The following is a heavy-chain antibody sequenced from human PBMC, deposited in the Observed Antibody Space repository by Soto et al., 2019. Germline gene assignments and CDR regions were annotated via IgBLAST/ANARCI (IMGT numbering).Heavy chain of an antibody. V-gene: IGHV3-7*01. J-gene: IGHJ4*02. CDR2: INQDGTEK. CDR1: GLTFSNYW. Sequence: EVQLVESGGGLVQPGGSLRLSCAASGLTFSNYWMGWVRQPPGKGLEWVANINQDGTEKYYVDSVEGRFTISRDNAKNSLYLQMTSLRAEDTAVYYCARDRGWGRTDYWGRGTLVTVSS. D-gene: IGHD3-10*01. CDR3: ARDRGWGRTDY.